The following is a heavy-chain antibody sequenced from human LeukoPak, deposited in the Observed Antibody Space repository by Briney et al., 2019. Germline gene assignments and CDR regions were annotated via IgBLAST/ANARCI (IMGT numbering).Heavy chain of an antibody. Sequence: AASVKVSCKASGYTFTSYYMHWVRQGPGQGLEWMGIINPSGGSTSYAQKFQGRVTMTRDTSTSTVYMELSSLRSEDTAVYYCAREAGDCGSTSCFLDYWGQGTLVTVSS. J-gene: IGHJ4*02. CDR2: INPSGGST. CDR3: AREAGDCGSTSCFLDY. V-gene: IGHV1-46*01. D-gene: IGHD2-2*01. CDR1: GYTFTSYY.